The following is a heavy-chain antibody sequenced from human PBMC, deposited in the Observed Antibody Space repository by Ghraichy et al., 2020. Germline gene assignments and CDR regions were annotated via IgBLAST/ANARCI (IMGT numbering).Heavy chain of an antibody. Sequence: GGSLRLSCVGSGFTLGDYNLNWVRQSPGKGLEWVSYITSSSRTISYADSVKGRFTISRDNAQNSLYLQMNSLRDEDTAVYYCARGSRVVRFYYYDGMDVWGQGTTVTVSS. D-gene: IGHD4-23*01. CDR3: ARGSRVVRFYYYDGMDV. J-gene: IGHJ6*02. V-gene: IGHV3-48*02. CDR1: GFTLGDYN. CDR2: ITSSSRTI.